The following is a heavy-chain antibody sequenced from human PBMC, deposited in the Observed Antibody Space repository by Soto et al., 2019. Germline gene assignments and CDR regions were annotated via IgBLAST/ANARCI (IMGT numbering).Heavy chain of an antibody. CDR3: ARGGITMVRGVHYYYYGMDV. Sequence: ETLSLTCTVSGGSISSYYWSWIRQPPGKGLEWIGYIYYSGSTYYNPSLKSRVTISVDTSKNQFSLKLSSVTAADTAVYYCARGGITMVRGVHYYYYGMDVWGQGTTVTVSS. CDR2: IYYSGST. J-gene: IGHJ6*02. V-gene: IGHV4-59*08. CDR1: GGSISSYY. D-gene: IGHD3-10*01.